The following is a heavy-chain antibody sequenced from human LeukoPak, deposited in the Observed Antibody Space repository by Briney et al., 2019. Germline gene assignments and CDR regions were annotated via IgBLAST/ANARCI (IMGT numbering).Heavy chain of an antibody. CDR1: GYTFTSYY. CDR2: INPSGGST. CDR3: ARDYSYDSSGYYYVDYYYYYMDV. J-gene: IGHJ6*03. D-gene: IGHD3-22*01. Sequence: GASVKVSCKASGYTFTSYYMHWVRQAPGQGLEWMGIINPSGGSTSYAQKFQGRVTMTRDMSTSTVYMELSSLRSEDTAVYYCARDYSYDSSGYYYVDYYYYYMDVWGKGTTVTVSS. V-gene: IGHV1-46*01.